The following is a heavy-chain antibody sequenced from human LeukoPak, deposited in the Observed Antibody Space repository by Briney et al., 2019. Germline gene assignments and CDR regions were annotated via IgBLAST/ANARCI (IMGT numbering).Heavy chain of an antibody. Sequence: GSLRLSCAASGFTFSSYSMNWVRQAPGKGLEWVSSISSSSSYIYYADSVKGRFTISRDNAKNSLYLQMNSLRAEDTAVYYCARDGERYCSSTSCYFLYWGQGTLVTVSS. V-gene: IGHV3-21*01. J-gene: IGHJ4*02. CDR3: ARDGERYCSSTSCYFLY. CDR1: GFTFSSYS. CDR2: ISSSSSYI. D-gene: IGHD2-2*01.